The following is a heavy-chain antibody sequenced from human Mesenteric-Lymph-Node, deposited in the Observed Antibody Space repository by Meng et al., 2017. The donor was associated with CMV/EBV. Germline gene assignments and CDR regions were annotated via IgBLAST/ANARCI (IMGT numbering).Heavy chain of an antibody. CDR3: AKDWEGVLSY. J-gene: IGHJ4*02. D-gene: IGHD1-26*01. CDR2: IYSGGSST. Sequence: GGSLRLSCAASGFTFSSYAMSWVRQAPGKGLEWVSVIYSGGSSTYYADSVKGRFTISRDNSKNTLYLQMNSLRAEDTAVYYCAKDWEGVLSYWGQGTLVTVSS. CDR1: GFTFSSYA. V-gene: IGHV3-23*03.